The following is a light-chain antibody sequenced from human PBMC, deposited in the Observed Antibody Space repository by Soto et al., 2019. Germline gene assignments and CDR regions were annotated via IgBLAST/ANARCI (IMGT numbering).Light chain of an antibody. CDR2: EVS. J-gene: IGLJ1*01. CDR3: SSYTSSSTLDPYV. Sequence: QSALTQPASVSGSPGQSITISCTGTSSDVGGYNYVSWYQQHPGKAPKLMIYEVSKRPSGVSNRFSGSKSGNTASLTISGLQAEDEADYYCSSYTSSSTLDPYVFGTGTKLTVL. V-gene: IGLV2-14*01. CDR1: SSDVGGYNY.